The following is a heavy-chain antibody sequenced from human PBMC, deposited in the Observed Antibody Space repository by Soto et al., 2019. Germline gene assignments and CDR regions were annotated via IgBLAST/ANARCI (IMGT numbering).Heavy chain of an antibody. CDR1: GYTFTSYG. Sequence: ASVKVSCKASGYTFTSYGISWVRQAPGQGLEWMGWISAYNGNTNYAQKLQGRVTMTTDTSTSTAYMELRSLRSDDTAVYYCARAKATDMAPYYYYGMDVWGQGTTVTVSS. D-gene: IGHD5-18*01. CDR2: ISAYNGNT. J-gene: IGHJ6*02. V-gene: IGHV1-18*04. CDR3: ARAKATDMAPYYYYGMDV.